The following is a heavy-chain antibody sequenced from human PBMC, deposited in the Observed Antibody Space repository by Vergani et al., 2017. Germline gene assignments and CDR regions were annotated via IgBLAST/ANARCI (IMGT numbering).Heavy chain of an antibody. D-gene: IGHD3-22*01. J-gene: IGHJ3*02. V-gene: IGHV4-31*03. CDR3: ARAVNDYYDSSGNPRRAFDI. CDR1: GGSISSGGYY. Sequence: QVQLQESGPGLVKPSQTLSLTCTVSGGSISSGGYYWSWIRQHPGKGLEWIGYTYYSGSTYYNPSLKSRVTISVDTSKNQFSLKLSSVTAADTAVYYCARAVNDYYDSSGNPRRAFDIWGQGTMVTVSS. CDR2: TYYSGST.